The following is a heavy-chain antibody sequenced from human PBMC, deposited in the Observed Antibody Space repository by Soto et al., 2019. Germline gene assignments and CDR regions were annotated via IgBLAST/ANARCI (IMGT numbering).Heavy chain of an antibody. CDR1: GGSISSYY. Sequence: SSETLSLTCTVSGGSISSYYWSWIRQPPGKGLEWIGYIYYSGSTNYNPSLKSRVTISVDTSKNQFSLKLSSVTAADTAVYYCARSLKWLNPYYLDYWGQGTLVTVSS. CDR2: IYYSGST. J-gene: IGHJ4*02. CDR3: ARSLKWLNPYYLDY. V-gene: IGHV4-59*01. D-gene: IGHD6-19*01.